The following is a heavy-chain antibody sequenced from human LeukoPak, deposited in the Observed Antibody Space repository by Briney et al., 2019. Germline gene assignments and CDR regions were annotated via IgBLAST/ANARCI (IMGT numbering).Heavy chain of an antibody. D-gene: IGHD3-10*01. CDR2: ALDTRSISGTT. Sequence: SETLSLTCTVSSGSIGRDALYWGWIRQSPGKGLEWIGIALDTRSISGTTYYNPALESRVTVSTDRSKTLCSLKLTSVTAGDTAVYYCVAEEYGTGSYYKSAFWGKGALVTVSS. CDR3: VAEEYGTGSYYKSAF. V-gene: IGHV4-39*01. J-gene: IGHJ4*02. CDR1: SGSIGRDALY.